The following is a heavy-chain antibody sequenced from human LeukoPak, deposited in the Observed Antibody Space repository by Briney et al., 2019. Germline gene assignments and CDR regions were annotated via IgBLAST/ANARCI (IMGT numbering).Heavy chain of an antibody. V-gene: IGHV3-23*01. Sequence: PGGSLRLSCTASGFTFGDYAMSWVRQAPGKGLEWVSAISGSGGSTYYADSVKGRFTISRDNSKNTLYLQMNSLRAEDTAVYYCAKDSTIVVPAAFPTYYFDYWGQGTLVTVSS. CDR1: GFTFGDYA. J-gene: IGHJ4*02. D-gene: IGHD2-2*01. CDR2: ISGSGGST. CDR3: AKDSTIVVPAAFPTYYFDY.